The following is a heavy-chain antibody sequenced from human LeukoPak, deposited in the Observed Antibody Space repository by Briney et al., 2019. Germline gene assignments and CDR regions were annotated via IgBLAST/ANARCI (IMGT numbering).Heavy chain of an antibody. Sequence: GGSLRLSCAASGFTFSSFWMSWVRQAPGKGLEWVSAISGSGGSTYYADSVKGRFTISRDNSKNTLYLQMNSLRAEDTAVYYCAKDLIPYCSSTSCYAFDIWGQGTMVTVSS. CDR2: ISGSGGST. CDR3: AKDLIPYCSSTSCYAFDI. D-gene: IGHD2-2*01. J-gene: IGHJ3*02. CDR1: GFTFSSFW. V-gene: IGHV3-23*01.